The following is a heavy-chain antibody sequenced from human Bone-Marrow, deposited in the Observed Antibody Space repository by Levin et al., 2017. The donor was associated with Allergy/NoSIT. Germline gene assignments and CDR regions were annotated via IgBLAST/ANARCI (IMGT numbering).Heavy chain of an antibody. CDR3: ARTDLPDYYGSGSYSDEADNPRDRLKTPGMDV. D-gene: IGHD3-10*01. Sequence: SCAASGFTFSSYWMHWVRQAPGKGLVWVSRINSDGSSTSYADSVKGRFTISRDNAKNTLYLQMNSLRAEDTAVYYCARTDLPDYYGSGSYSDEADNPRDRLKTPGMDVWGKGTTVTVSS. V-gene: IGHV3-74*01. J-gene: IGHJ6*04. CDR1: GFTFSSYW. CDR2: INSDGSST.